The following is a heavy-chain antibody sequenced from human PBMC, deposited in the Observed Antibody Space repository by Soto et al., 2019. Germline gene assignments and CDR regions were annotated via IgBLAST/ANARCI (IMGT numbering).Heavy chain of an antibody. CDR1: GFSFTTAGVA. J-gene: IGHJ4*02. CDR3: AQSDGGYEIIYFDF. D-gene: IGHD5-12*01. Sequence: QITLQESGPTLVKPTQTLTLTCTFSGFSFTTAGVAVGWIRQTPGGALAWLTLIYYNDDRRFSQSLKTRLTITGDTSKNQVVLSLTNVDPGDTANYICAQSDGGYEIIYFDFWGQGIPVTVSS. V-gene: IGHV2-5*01. CDR2: IYYNDDR.